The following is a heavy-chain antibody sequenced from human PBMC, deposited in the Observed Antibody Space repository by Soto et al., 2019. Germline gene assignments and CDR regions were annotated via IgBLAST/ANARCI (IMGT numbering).Heavy chain of an antibody. CDR3: ARELLAGQELVIAWFHP. D-gene: IGHD1-26*01. Sequence: ELQLVESGGGLVRPGGSLRLSCTASGFAFSSFNMNWVRQAPGKGLEWVSSICTRSSQIYYADSVKGRFTISRDDAKNSLSLQMNSRSVEDTAVYYCARELLAGQELVIAWFHPWGQGTLVTVSS. V-gene: IGHV3-21*04. CDR2: ICTRSSQI. J-gene: IGHJ5*02. CDR1: GFAFSSFN.